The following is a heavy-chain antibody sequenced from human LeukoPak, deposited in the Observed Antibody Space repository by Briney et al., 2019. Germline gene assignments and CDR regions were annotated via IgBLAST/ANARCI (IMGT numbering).Heavy chain of an antibody. Sequence: GGSLRLSCAASGFTFSSYTMNWVRQAPGKGLQSVSSISSSSSYIYYADSVKGRFTISRDNSKNSLYLQMNSLRAEDTAVYYCARDLGQYYDTSDNWFDPWGQGTLVTVSS. CDR3: ARDLGQYYDTSDNWFDP. V-gene: IGHV3-21*01. D-gene: IGHD3-22*01. CDR1: GFTFSSYT. J-gene: IGHJ5*02. CDR2: ISSSSSYI.